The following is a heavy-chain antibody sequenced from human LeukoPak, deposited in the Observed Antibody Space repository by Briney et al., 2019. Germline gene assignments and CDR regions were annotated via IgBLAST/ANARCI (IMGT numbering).Heavy chain of an antibody. Sequence: GSLRLSCAASGFTFSSYSMDWVRQAPGKGLEWVSYVSSSSSTIYYADSVKGRFTISRDNAKNSLYLQMNSLRAEDTAVYYCARPRSSGWPLYYFDYWGQGTLVTVSS. V-gene: IGHV3-48*01. J-gene: IGHJ4*02. CDR1: GFTFSSYS. CDR2: VSSSSSTI. CDR3: ARPRSSGWPLYYFDY. D-gene: IGHD6-19*01.